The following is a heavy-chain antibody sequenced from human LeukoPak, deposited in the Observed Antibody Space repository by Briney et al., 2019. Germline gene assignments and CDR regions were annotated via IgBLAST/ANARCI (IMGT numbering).Heavy chain of an antibody. CDR1: GFTFSSYW. D-gene: IGHD6-19*01. CDR3: ARGAVIAVAGNFDY. Sequence: GGSLRLSCAASGFTFSSYWMSWVRQAPGKGLEWVANIKQDGSEKYYVDSVKGRFTISRDNAKNSLYLQMNSLRAEDTAVYHCARGAVIAVAGNFDYWGQGTLVTVSS. J-gene: IGHJ4*02. V-gene: IGHV3-7*01. CDR2: IKQDGSEK.